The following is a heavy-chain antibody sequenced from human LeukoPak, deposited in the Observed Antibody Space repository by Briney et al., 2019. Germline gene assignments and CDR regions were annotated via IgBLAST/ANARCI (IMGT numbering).Heavy chain of an antibody. D-gene: IGHD2-2*01. CDR3: AKPLLKVVPAAPYNWFDP. J-gene: IGHJ5*02. V-gene: IGHV3-11*01. CDR1: GFSISDYY. CDR2: IGRGSGDI. Sequence: GGSLRLSCAASGFSISDYYMGWIRQGPGKGLEWLSYIGRGSGDISYADSVKGRFTISRDNAKQSLSLQMNSLRAEDTAVYYCAKPLLKVVPAAPYNWFDPWGQGTLVTVSS.